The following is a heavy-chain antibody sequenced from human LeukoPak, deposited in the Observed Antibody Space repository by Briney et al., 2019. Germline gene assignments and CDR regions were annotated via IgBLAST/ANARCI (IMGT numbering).Heavy chain of an antibody. CDR3: AKDRLPIAAASPGDY. V-gene: IGHV3-30*18. CDR2: ISYDGSNK. CDR1: GFTFSSYG. D-gene: IGHD6-13*01. Sequence: GGSLRLSCAASGFTFSSYGMHWVRQAPGKGLEWVAVISYDGSNKYYADSVKGRFTISRDNSKNTLYLQMNSLRAEDTAVYYCAKDRLPIAAASPGDYWGQGTLVTVSS. J-gene: IGHJ4*02.